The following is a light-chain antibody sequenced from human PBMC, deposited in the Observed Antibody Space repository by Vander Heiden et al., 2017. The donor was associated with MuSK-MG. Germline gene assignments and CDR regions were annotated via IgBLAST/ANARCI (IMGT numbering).Light chain of an antibody. V-gene: IGLV3-1*01. Sequence: SYELTQPPSVSVSPGQTASITCSGDKLGDKFACWYQQKPGQSPVLVMFQDTKRPSGIPERFSGSNSGNTATLTISGTQAMDEADYYCQAWDSNTVVFGGGTKLT. J-gene: IGLJ2*01. CDR3: QAWDSNTVV. CDR2: QDT. CDR1: KLGDKF.